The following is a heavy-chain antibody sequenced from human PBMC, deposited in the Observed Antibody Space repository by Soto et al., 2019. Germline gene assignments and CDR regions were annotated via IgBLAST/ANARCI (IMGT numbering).Heavy chain of an antibody. D-gene: IGHD2-15*01. J-gene: IGHJ6*02. CDR1: GYTFTSYE. V-gene: IGHV1-8*01. CDR3: ARAVVVVARHYYYYYGMDV. CDR2: MNPNSGNT. Sequence: ASVKVSCKASGYTFTSYEINWVRQATGQGIEWMGWMNPNSGNTGYAQKFQGRVTMTRNTSISTAYMELSSLRSEDTAVYYCARAVVVVARHYYYYYGMDVWGQGSTVTVSS.